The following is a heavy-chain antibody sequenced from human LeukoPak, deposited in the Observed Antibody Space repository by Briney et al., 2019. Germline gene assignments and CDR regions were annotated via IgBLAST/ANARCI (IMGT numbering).Heavy chain of an antibody. CDR2: ISSSGSTI. CDR1: GFTFSDYY. CDR3: ARDSSYRDTAMVFDY. Sequence: GGSLRLSCAASGFTFSDYYMSWIRQAPGKGLEWVSYISSSGSTIYYADSVKGRFTISRDNAKNPLYLQMNSLRAEDTAVYYCARDSSYRDTAMVFDYWGQGTLVTVSS. V-gene: IGHV3-11*01. D-gene: IGHD5-18*01. J-gene: IGHJ4*02.